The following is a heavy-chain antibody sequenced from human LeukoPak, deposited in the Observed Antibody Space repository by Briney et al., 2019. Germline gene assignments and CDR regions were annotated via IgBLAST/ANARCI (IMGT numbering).Heavy chain of an antibody. CDR3: ASALYSSWRDGAFDI. CDR2: ISAYNGNT. J-gene: IGHJ3*02. Sequence: ASVTVSCTASGYTFTSYGISWVRQAPGQGLEWMGWISAYNGNTNYAQKLQGRVTMTTDTSTSTAYMELRSLRSDDTAVYYCASALYSSWRDGAFDIWGQGTMVTVSS. V-gene: IGHV1-18*01. D-gene: IGHD6-13*01. CDR1: GYTFTSYG.